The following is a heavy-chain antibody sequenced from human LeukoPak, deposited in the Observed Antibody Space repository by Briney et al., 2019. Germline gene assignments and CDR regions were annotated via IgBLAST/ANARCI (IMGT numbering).Heavy chain of an antibody. D-gene: IGHD2-21*01. J-gene: IGHJ3*02. CDR3: AKDIVVVISGSNAFDI. CDR1: GFSFSSYA. V-gene: IGHV3-23*01. CDR2: ISGSGGST. Sequence: PGGSLRLSCAASGFSFSSYAMSWVRQAPGKGLEWVSSISGSGGSTYYADSVKGRFTISRDNSKNTLYLQMNSLRAEDTAVYYCAKDIVVVISGSNAFDIWGQGTTVTVSS.